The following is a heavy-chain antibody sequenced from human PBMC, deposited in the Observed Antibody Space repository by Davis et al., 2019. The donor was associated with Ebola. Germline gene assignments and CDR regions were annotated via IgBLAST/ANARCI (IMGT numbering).Heavy chain of an antibody. J-gene: IGHJ3*02. Sequence: GGSLRLSCKASGYKFSDYWIGWVRQEPGKGLEWMGIIFPGDSDIRYSPSFQGQVTIPADKPISTVYLQWSSLKASDTAMYFCAKGRGPYRRGDAFDIWGRGTMVTVSS. CDR1: GYKFSDYW. CDR3: AKGRGPYRRGDAFDI. V-gene: IGHV5-51*04. CDR2: IFPGDSDI. D-gene: IGHD1-26*01.